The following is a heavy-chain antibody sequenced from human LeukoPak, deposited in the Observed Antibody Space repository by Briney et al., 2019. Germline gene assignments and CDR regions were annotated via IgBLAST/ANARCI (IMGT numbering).Heavy chain of an antibody. CDR3: AREARFALPVVGSGDY. Sequence: SETLSLTCSVSGGSISSSDYYWGWIRQPPGKGLEWIGTMFYNGATKSNPSLSSRVTMSIDTSKNQFSLKLRSVPAADTAVYYCAREARFALPVVGSGDYWGQGSLVTVSS. D-gene: IGHD6-19*01. V-gene: IGHV4-39*07. CDR1: GGSISSSDYY. J-gene: IGHJ4*02. CDR2: MFYNGAT.